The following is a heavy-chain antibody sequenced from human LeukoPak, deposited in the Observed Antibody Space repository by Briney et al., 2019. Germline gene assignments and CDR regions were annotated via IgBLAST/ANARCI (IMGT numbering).Heavy chain of an antibody. J-gene: IGHJ4*02. CDR1: GGSISSSSYC. V-gene: IGHV4-39*01. Sequence: SETLSLTCTVSGGSISSSSYCWGWIRQPPGKGLEWIGSIYYSGSTYYNPSLKSRVTISVDTSKNQFSLKLTSVTAADTAVYYCARHKGLNHLVPMDYWGQGTLVTVSS. CDR2: IYYSGST. D-gene: IGHD6-13*01. CDR3: ARHKGLNHLVPMDY.